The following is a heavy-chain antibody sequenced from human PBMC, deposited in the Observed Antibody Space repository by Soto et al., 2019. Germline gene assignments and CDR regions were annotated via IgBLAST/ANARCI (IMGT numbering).Heavy chain of an antibody. Sequence: GGSLRLSCAASGFTFSSYSMNWVRQAPGKGLEWVSSISSSSSYIYYADSVKGRFTISRDNAKNSLYLQMNSLRAEDTAVYYCARDETPWSPDYVWGSYRPTAFDIWGQGTMVTVSS. V-gene: IGHV3-21*01. CDR1: GFTFSSYS. J-gene: IGHJ3*02. CDR3: ARDETPWSPDYVWGSYRPTAFDI. CDR2: ISSSSSYI. D-gene: IGHD3-16*02.